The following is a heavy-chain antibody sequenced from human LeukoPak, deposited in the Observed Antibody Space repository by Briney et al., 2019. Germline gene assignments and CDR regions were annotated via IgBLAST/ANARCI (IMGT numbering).Heavy chain of an antibody. Sequence: GGSLRLSCAASGFTFSSYWMSWVRQAPGKGLEWVANIRHDESEIYYVDSVKGRFTISRDNAKDSLFLQMNSLRAEDTAVYYCARDPGRSGWDYWGQGALVTVSS. J-gene: IGHJ4*02. CDR3: ARDPGRSGWDY. CDR1: GFTFSSYW. D-gene: IGHD6-19*01. V-gene: IGHV3-7*01. CDR2: IRHDESEI.